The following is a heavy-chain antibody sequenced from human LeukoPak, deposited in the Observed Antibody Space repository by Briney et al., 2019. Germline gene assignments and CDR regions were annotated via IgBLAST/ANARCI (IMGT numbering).Heavy chain of an antibody. CDR1: GGSISSHY. Sequence: SETLSLTCTVSGGSISSHYWSWIRQPPGKGLEWIGYIYYSGSTNYNPSLKSRVTISVDTSKNQFSLKLSSVTAADTAVYYCARVDSYYDILTGYYNVVDAFDIWGQGTMVTVSS. D-gene: IGHD3-9*01. V-gene: IGHV4-59*11. CDR2: IYYSGST. J-gene: IGHJ3*02. CDR3: ARVDSYYDILTGYYNVVDAFDI.